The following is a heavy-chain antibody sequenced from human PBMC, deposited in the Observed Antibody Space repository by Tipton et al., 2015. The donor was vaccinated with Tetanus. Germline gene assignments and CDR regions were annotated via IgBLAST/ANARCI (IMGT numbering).Heavy chain of an antibody. CDR1: GYTFTNYH. V-gene: IGHV1-2*02. CDR2: TDPKRGAT. CDR3: ARDAGPAGGGSFDY. D-gene: IGHD3-16*01. Sequence: QSGAEVKKPGASVRVSCKPSGYTFTNYHVQWVRQAPGQGLEWMGWTDPKRGATAFAQRFQGRVTMTRDSSIRTVYMELRRLRSDDTAFYYCARDAGPAGGGSFDYWGQGTLVPVAS. J-gene: IGHJ4*02.